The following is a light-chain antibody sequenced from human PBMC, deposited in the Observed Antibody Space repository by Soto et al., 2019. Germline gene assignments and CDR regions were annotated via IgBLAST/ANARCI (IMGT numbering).Light chain of an antibody. CDR3: ASWDDTMNGGV. CDR1: NSNIGSNN. J-gene: IGLJ3*02. Sequence: QAVVTQPASASGTPGQRITISCSGSNSNIGSNNVNWYQQLPGTAPRVLIYNKSQRPSGVPDRFSGSKSGTSASLAISGLQAEDESDYYCASWDDTMNGGVFGRGTKLTVL. V-gene: IGLV1-44*01. CDR2: NKS.